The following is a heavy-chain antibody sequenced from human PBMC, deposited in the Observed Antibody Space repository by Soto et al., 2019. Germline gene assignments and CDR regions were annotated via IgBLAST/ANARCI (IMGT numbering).Heavy chain of an antibody. CDR1: GFAFDAYW. CDR2: IDYDGTTT. Sequence: PGGSLRLSCVASGFAFDAYWMHWVRQVPGEGPVWVSRIDYDGTTTTYADSVKGRFTISRDNAKNTLYLQMNSLRAEDTGIYYRTRGPRPSSAGTGAYWGQGTLVTVSS. D-gene: IGHD6-13*01. CDR3: TRGPRPSSAGTGAY. J-gene: IGHJ4*02. V-gene: IGHV3-74*01.